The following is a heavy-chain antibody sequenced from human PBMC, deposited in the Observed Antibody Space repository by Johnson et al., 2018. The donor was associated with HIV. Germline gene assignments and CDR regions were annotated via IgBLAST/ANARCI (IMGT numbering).Heavy chain of an antibody. V-gene: IGHV3-20*04. CDR2: VNWSGGSA. Sequence: VQLVESGGGVERPGGSLRLSCVGSGFTFDDYGMSWVRQVPGTGLEWVSGVNWSGGSAGYAHSVKGRFTISSDNSKNTLYLQMGSLRAEDMAVYYCARGYGGTAFSPYLAFDIWGQGTMVTVSS. CDR1: GFTFDDYG. CDR3: ARGYGGTAFSPYLAFDI. D-gene: IGHD4-23*01. J-gene: IGHJ3*02.